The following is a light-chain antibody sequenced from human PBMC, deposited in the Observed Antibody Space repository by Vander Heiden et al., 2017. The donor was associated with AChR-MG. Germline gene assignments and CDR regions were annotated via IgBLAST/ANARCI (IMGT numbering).Light chain of an antibody. Sequence: QSVLTQPPSVSEAPRQRVTISCSGSRSNIGNTAVHWYQQLPGKAPNLLIYYDDLLPSGVSDRFSGSKYGTSASLAISGLQSEEEADYYCAAWDDSLNVVVFGGGTKLKVL. V-gene: IGLV1-36*01. CDR1: RSNIGNTA. CDR3: AAWDDSLNVVV. CDR2: YDD. J-gene: IGLJ2*01.